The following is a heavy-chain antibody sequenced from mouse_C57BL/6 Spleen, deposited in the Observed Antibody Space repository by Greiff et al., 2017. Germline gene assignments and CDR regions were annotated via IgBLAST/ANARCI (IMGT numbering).Heavy chain of an antibody. Sequence: QVQLQQSGAELVRPGTSVKVSCKASGYAFTNYLIEWVKQRPGQGLEWIGVINPGSGGTNYNGTFKGKATLTADKSSSTAYMQLSSLTSEDSAVYFCARQGYYWGQGTSVTVSA. CDR1: GYAFTNYL. J-gene: IGHJ4*01. V-gene: IGHV1-54*01. CDR3: ARQGYY. CDR2: INPGSGGT.